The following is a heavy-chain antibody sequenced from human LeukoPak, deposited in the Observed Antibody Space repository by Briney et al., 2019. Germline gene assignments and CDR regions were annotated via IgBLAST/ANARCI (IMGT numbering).Heavy chain of an antibody. V-gene: IGHV1-2*02. CDR3: ARHSDSSGSFDY. CDR2: LNPNRGGT. J-gene: IGHJ4*02. CDR1: GYTFTGCY. Sequence: ASVKVSCKASGYTFTGCYMHWVRQAPGQGLEWLGWLNPNRGGTNYAQKLQGRVTMTTDTSTSTAYMELRSLRSDDTAVYYCARHSDSSGSFDYWGQGTLVTVSS. D-gene: IGHD3-22*01.